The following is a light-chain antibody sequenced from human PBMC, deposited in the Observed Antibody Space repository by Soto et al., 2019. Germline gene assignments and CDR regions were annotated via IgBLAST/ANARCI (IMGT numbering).Light chain of an antibody. CDR2: RNN. CDR1: SSNIGSNY. V-gene: IGLV1-47*01. CDR3: AAWDDRLSGLV. Sequence: QSVLTQPPSASGTPGQRVTISCSGSSSNIGSNYVYWYHQLPGTAPKLVIYRNNQRPSGVPDRISGSKSGTSASLAISGLRSEEEAEYYCAAWDDRLSGLVFGRGTQLTVL. J-gene: IGLJ2*01.